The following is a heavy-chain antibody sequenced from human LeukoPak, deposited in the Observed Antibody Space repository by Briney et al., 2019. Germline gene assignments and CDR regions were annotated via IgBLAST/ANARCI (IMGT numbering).Heavy chain of an antibody. CDR1: GGSFSGYY. CDR2: INHSGST. J-gene: IGHJ5*02. V-gene: IGHV4-34*01. CDR3: ARDCSSTSCYFP. Sequence: SETLSLTCAVYGGSFSGYYWSWIRQPPGKGLEWIGEINHSGSTNYNPPLKSRVTISVDTSKNQFSLKLSSVTAADTAVYYCARDCSSTSCYFPWGQGTLVTVSS. D-gene: IGHD2-2*01.